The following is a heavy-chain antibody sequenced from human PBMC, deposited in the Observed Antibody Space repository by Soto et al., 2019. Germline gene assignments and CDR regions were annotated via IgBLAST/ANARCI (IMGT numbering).Heavy chain of an antibody. V-gene: IGHV1-69*13. J-gene: IGHJ6*02. D-gene: IGHD3-10*01. CDR1: GGTFSSYA. CDR3: AREGITMVRAEHYYYGMDV. Sequence: SVKVSCKASGGTFSSYAISWVRQAPGQGLEWMGGIIPIFGTANYAQKFQGRVTITADESTSTAYMELSSLRSEDTAVYYCAREGITMVRAEHYYYGMDVWGQGTTVTVSS. CDR2: IIPIFGTA.